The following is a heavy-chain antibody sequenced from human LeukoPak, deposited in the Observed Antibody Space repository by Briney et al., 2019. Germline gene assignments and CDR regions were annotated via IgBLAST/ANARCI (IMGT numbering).Heavy chain of an antibody. D-gene: IGHD7-27*01. V-gene: IGHV3-23*01. Sequence: PGGSLRLSCAASGFTSSSYAMSWVRQAPGKGLEWVSAISGSGGSTYYADSVKGRFTISRDNSKNTLYLQMNSLRAEDTAVYYCARAPQGTGEPYFDYWGQGTLVTVPS. CDR1: GFTSSSYA. J-gene: IGHJ4*02. CDR3: ARAPQGTGEPYFDY. CDR2: ISGSGGST.